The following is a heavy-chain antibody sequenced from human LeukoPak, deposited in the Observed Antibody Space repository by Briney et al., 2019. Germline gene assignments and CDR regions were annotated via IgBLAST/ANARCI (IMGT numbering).Heavy chain of an antibody. CDR2: ISSSSSYT. J-gene: IGHJ4*02. D-gene: IGHD5-12*01. V-gene: IGHV3-11*06. CDR1: GFPFSDYY. Sequence: GGSLRLSCAASGFPFSDYYMSWIRQAPGKGLEWVSYISSSSSYTNYADSVKGRFTISRDNAKNSLYLQMNSLRAEDTAVYYCARLGWATAPLDYWGQGTLVTVSS. CDR3: ARLGWATAPLDY.